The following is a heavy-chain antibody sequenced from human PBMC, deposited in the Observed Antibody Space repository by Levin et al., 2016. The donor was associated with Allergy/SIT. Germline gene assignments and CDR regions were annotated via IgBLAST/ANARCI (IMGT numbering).Heavy chain of an antibody. CDR1: GGSFSGYY. D-gene: IGHD2-2*01. V-gene: IGHV4-34*01. CDR3: ARGPRRNVVVPAAPGNYMDV. CDR2: INHSGST. Sequence: SETLSLTCAVYGGSFSGYYWSWIRQPPGKGLEWIGEINHSGSTNYNPSLKSRVTISVDTSKNQFSLKLSSVTAADTAVYYCARGPRRNVVVPAAPGNYMDVWGKGTTVTVSS. J-gene: IGHJ6*03.